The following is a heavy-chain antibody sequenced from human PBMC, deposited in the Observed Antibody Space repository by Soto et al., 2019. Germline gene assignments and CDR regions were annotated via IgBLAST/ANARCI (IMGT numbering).Heavy chain of an antibody. CDR3: ARLAPLGDFDY. CDR1: GGSISSGGYY. CDR2: IYYSGST. J-gene: IGHJ4*02. Sequence: SETLSLTCTVSGGSISSGGYYWSWIRQHPGKGLEWIGYIYYSGSTYYNPSLKSRVTISVDTSKNQFSLKLSSVTAADTAVFYCARLAPLGDFDYWGQGTLVTVSS. D-gene: IGHD3-16*01. V-gene: IGHV4-31*03.